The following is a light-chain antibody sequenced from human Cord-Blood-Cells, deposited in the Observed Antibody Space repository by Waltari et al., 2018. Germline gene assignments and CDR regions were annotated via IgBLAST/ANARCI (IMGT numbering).Light chain of an antibody. V-gene: IGKV1-39*01. CDR3: QQSYSTPRT. Sequence: DIQMPQSPSSVSAPVVDKVTITCRASQSISSYLNWYQQQPGKAPKLLIYAASSLQSGVPSRFSGSGSGTDFTLTISSLQPEDFATYYCQQSYSTPRTFGQGTKVEIK. CDR2: AAS. CDR1: QSISSY. J-gene: IGKJ1*01.